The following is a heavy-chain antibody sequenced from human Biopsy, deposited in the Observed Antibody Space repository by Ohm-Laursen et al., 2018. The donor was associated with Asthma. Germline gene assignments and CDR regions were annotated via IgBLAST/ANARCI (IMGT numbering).Heavy chain of an antibody. D-gene: IGHD3-22*01. CDR3: ARAQDYYDSRGYYRSFDY. J-gene: IGHJ4*02. Sequence: TLSLPCTVSNGSITSGGYYWAWLRQPPGRGLEWIGFLYSSGNTYYNPSLKSRVSISIDTSKNQFSLKLSSVTAADTAVYYCARAQDYYDSRGYYRSFDYWGQGTLVTVSS. CDR2: LYSSGNT. CDR1: NGSITSGGYY. V-gene: IGHV4-31*03.